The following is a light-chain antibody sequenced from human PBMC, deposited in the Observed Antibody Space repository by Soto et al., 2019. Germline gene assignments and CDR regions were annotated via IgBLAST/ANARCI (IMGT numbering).Light chain of an antibody. CDR3: QQYNNWPPSFT. Sequence: EIVMTQSPATLSVSPGERATLSCSASQTLSSNLAWYQQKPGQAPRLLIYGASTRATGIPARFSGSGSGTEFTLTIRSLQSEDFAVYYCQQYNNWPPSFTFGPGTKVAIK. CDR2: GAS. V-gene: IGKV3-15*01. J-gene: IGKJ3*01. CDR1: QTLSSN.